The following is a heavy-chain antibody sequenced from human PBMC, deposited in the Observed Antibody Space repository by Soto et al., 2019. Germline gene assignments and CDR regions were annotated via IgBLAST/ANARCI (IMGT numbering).Heavy chain of an antibody. V-gene: IGHV3-53*04. D-gene: IGHD3-16*01. J-gene: IGHJ5*02. CDR2: IYSGGST. CDR1: GVTVSSNY. CDR3: ARGRSLFDWFDP. Sequence: AGSLSLSCAASGVTVSSNYMGWVRQAPGKGLEWVSVIYSGGSTYYADSVKGRFTISRHNSKNTLYLQMNSLRAEDTAVYYCARGRSLFDWFDPWGQGTLVTVSS.